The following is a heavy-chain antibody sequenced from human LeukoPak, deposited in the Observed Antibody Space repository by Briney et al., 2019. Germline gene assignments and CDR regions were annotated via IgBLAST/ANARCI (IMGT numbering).Heavy chain of an antibody. J-gene: IGHJ4*02. D-gene: IGHD3-22*01. V-gene: IGHV1-2*02. CDR3: ARERHYDRSCYSVIGY. Sequence: ASVKVSCKASGYTFTGYYMHWVRQAPGQGLEWMGWINPNSGGTNYAQKLQGRVTMTSDTSISTAYMELSRLRSDDTAVYYCARERHYDRSCYSVIGYWGEGTLVTVSS. CDR1: GYTFTGYY. CDR2: INPNSGGT.